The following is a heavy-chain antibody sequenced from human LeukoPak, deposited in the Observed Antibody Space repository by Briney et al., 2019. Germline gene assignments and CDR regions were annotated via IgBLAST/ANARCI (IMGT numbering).Heavy chain of an antibody. CDR2: IYYSGST. Sequence: SETLSLTCTVSGGSISSYYWSWIRQPPGKGLEWIGNIYYSGSTNYNPSLKSRVTISVDTSKNQFSLKLSSVTAADTAVYYCARDKASATKNYYMDVWGKGTTVTVSS. V-gene: IGHV4-59*01. D-gene: IGHD3-3*01. J-gene: IGHJ6*03. CDR1: GGSISSYY. CDR3: ARDKASATKNYYMDV.